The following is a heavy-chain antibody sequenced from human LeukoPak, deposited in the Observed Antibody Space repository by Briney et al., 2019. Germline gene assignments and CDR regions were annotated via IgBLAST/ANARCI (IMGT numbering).Heavy chain of an antibody. V-gene: IGHV1-46*01. CDR2: INPSGGST. CDR1: GYTFTSYY. Sequence: ASVKVSCKASGYTFTSYYMHWVRQAPGQGLEWMGIINPSGGSTSYAQKFQGRVTMTRDTSTSTVYMELSSLRSEDTAVYYCARDTYYDFWSGYTEYYYYYMDVWGKGTTVTVSS. CDR3: ARDTYYDFWSGYTEYYYYYMDV. J-gene: IGHJ6*03. D-gene: IGHD3-3*01.